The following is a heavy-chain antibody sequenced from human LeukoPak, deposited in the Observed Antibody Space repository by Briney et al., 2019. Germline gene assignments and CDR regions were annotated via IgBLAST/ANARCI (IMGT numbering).Heavy chain of an antibody. Sequence: GGSLRLSCAASGFTFDDYGMSWVRQAPGKGLEWVANIKEDGSEKYYVDSVKGRFTISRDNAKNSLYLQMNSLRAEDKAVYYCARNSNRYMDVWGKGTTVTVSS. CDR1: GFTFDDYG. D-gene: IGHD2/OR15-2a*01. CDR2: IKEDGSEK. J-gene: IGHJ6*03. V-gene: IGHV3-7*01. CDR3: ARNSNRYMDV.